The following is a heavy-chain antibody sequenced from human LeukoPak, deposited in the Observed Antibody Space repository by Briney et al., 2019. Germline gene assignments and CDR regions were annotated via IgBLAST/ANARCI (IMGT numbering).Heavy chain of an antibody. CDR2: LRGNGDA. V-gene: IGHV3-23*01. J-gene: IGHJ4*01. CDR3: AKASWVSTADAVL. D-gene: IGHD3-16*01. CDR1: GFTFSSYA. Sequence: GGFLRLSCVASGFTFSSYAMSWVRETPARGLEWVSSLRGNGDAFYADSVKGRFTLSRDESRNTVYLQLNKLRVEDTAIYYCAKASWVSTADAVLWGHGTVVTVSS.